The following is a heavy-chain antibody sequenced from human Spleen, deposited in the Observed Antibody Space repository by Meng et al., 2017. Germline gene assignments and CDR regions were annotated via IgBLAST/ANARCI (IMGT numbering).Heavy chain of an antibody. CDR2: IIPIFGTA. V-gene: IGHV1-69*06. D-gene: IGHD3-16*01. Sequence: VELVQCGAGVEKPGSSVKVSCKASGGTFSSYAISWVRQAPGQGLEWMGGIIPIFGTANYAQKFQGRVTITADKSTSTAYMELSSLRSEDTAVYYCARDRWGVNDYWGQGTLVTVSS. CDR3: ARDRWGVNDY. J-gene: IGHJ4*02. CDR1: GGTFSSYA.